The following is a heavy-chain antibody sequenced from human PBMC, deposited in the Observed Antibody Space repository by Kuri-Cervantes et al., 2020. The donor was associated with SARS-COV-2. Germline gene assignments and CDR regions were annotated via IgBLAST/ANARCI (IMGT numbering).Heavy chain of an antibody. D-gene: IGHD2-15*01. Sequence: SVKVSCKASGGTFSSYAISWVRQAPGQGLEWMGGIIPIFGTANYAQKFQGRVTITADESTSTAYMELSSLRSEDTAVYYCARDRVVQGDYYYYGMDVWGQGTTVTVSS. J-gene: IGHJ6*02. CDR2: IIPIFGTA. CDR3: ARDRVVQGDYYYYGMDV. CDR1: GGTFSSYA. V-gene: IGHV1-69*13.